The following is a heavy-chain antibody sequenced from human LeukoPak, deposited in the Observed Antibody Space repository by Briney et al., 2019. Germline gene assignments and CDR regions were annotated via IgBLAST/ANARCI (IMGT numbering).Heavy chain of an antibody. V-gene: IGHV4-30-2*01. J-gene: IGHJ3*02. CDR1: GGSISSGGYY. CDR3: ARGGDDYGGNSPRGAFDI. D-gene: IGHD4-23*01. Sequence: SETLSLTCTVSGGSISSGGYYWSWIRQPPGKGLEWIGYIYHSGSTYYNPSLKSRVTISVDTSKNQFSLKLSSVTAADTAVYYCARGGDDYGGNSPRGAFDIWGQGTMVTVSS. CDR2: IYHSGST.